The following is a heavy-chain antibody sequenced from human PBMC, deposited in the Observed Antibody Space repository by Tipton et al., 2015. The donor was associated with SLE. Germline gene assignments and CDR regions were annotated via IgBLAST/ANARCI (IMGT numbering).Heavy chain of an antibody. J-gene: IGHJ4*02. V-gene: IGHV3-64*01. D-gene: IGHD3-22*01. Sequence: VQLVQSGGGLVQPGGSLRLSCAASGFTFSSYAMHWVRQAPGKGLEYVSAISGNGGSTYYANSVKGRFTISRDNSKNTLYLQMGSLRAEDMAVYYCARDRGGVTMTFDYWGQGTLVTVSA. CDR1: GFTFSSYA. CDR2: ISGNGGST. CDR3: ARDRGGVTMTFDY.